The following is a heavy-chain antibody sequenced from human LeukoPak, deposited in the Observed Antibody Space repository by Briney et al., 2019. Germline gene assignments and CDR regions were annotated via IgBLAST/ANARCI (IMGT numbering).Heavy chain of an antibody. D-gene: IGHD6-19*01. CDR3: TRDAYSTGWNSDY. CDR2: IRSKASGATI. Sequence: GGSLRLSCKGSGFTSTDYGTSWVRRAPGKGLEWVGCIRSKASGATIEYDASVKGRFSIARDDSKNIAYLEMNSLKSDDTAVYYCTRDAYSTGWNSDYWGQGTLVTVSS. CDR1: GFTSTDYG. J-gene: IGHJ4*02. V-gene: IGHV3-49*04.